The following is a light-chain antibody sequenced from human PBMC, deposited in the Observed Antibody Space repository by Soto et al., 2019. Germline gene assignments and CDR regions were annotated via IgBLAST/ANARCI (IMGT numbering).Light chain of an antibody. CDR1: SANIGAGYD. J-gene: IGLJ2*01. CDR2: RNN. V-gene: IGLV1-40*01. CDR3: QSYVSSVNGVV. Sequence: QSVLTQPPSVSGAPGQRVTISCTGNSANIGAGYDVQWYQQFPGRAPNLIIFRNNNRPSGVPDRFSASKSDNSASLAIAGLQTEDEADYYCQSYVSSVNGVVFGGGTKLTVL.